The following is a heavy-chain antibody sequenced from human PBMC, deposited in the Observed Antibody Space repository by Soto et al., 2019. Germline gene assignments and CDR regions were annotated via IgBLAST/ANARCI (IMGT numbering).Heavy chain of an antibody. J-gene: IGHJ5*01. CDR2: INHSGRV. CDR1: VGSFSGHS. V-gene: IGHV4-34*01. Sequence: PTETLSLTCAVYVGSFSGHSWTWIRQSPGKGLEWIGDINHSGRVNYSPSLKSRVTISLDTSKNQFSLTLSAVTAADTAMYYCSTRAYDTNGYYRFDPWGQGTLVTVSS. D-gene: IGHD3-22*01. CDR3: STRAYDTNGYYRFDP.